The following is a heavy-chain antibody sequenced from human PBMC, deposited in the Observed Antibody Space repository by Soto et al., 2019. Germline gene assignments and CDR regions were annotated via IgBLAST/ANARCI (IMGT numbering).Heavy chain of an antibody. D-gene: IGHD2-2*01. CDR2: INHSGST. V-gene: IGHV4-34*01. J-gene: IGHJ6*02. CDR1: GGSFSGYY. Sequence: SETLSLTCAVYGGSFSGYYWSWIRQPPGKGLEWIGEINHSGSTNYNPSLKSRVTISVDTSKNQFSLKLSSVTAADTAVYYCARGLEVVPAAISYYYYGMDVWGQGTTVTVSS. CDR3: ARGLEVVPAAISYYYYGMDV.